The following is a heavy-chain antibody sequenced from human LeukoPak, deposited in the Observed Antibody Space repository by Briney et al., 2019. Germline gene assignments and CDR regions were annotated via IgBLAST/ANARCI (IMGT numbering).Heavy chain of an antibody. CDR1: GGSISSYY. Sequence: SETLSLTCTVSGGSISSYYWSWIRQPPGKGLEWIAYIYYSENTNYNPSPKSRVTISVDTSKNQFSLKLSSVTAADTAVYYCARDPSPFYSGSYLGFDPWGQGTLVTVSS. CDR3: ARDPSPFYSGSYLGFDP. J-gene: IGHJ5*02. D-gene: IGHD1-26*01. V-gene: IGHV4-59*01. CDR2: IYYSENT.